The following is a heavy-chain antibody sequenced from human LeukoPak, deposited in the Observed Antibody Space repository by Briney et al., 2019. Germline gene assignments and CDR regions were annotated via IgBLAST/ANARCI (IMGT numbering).Heavy chain of an antibody. CDR3: ATAGQPYYDFWSGYNDY. CDR2: FDPEDGET. Sequence: ASVNVSCKVSGYTLTELSMHWVRQAPGKGLEWMGGFDPEDGETIYAQKFQGRVTMTEDTSTDAAYMELSSLRSEDTAVYYCATAGQPYYDFWSGYNDYWGQGTLVTVSS. D-gene: IGHD3-3*01. J-gene: IGHJ4*02. CDR1: GYTLTELS. V-gene: IGHV1-24*01.